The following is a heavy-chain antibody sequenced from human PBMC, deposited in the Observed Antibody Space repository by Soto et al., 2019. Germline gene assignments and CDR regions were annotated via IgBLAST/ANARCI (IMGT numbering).Heavy chain of an antibody. Sequence: GGSLRLSCAASGFTFSNSGMHWVRQAPEKGLEWVAVISFDGNTQFYVDSVKGRYTISRDNAKNTLYLHMNSLRAEDTAVYYCGRNDRFRPVGPWGQGTLVPVPS. D-gene: IGHD3-16*02. CDR3: GRNDRFRPVGP. CDR1: GFTFSNSG. J-gene: IGHJ5*02. V-gene: IGHV3-33*05. CDR2: ISFDGNTQ.